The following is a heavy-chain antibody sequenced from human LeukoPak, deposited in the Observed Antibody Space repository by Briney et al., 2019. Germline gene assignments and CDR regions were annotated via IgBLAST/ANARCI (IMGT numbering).Heavy chain of an antibody. CDR1: GDSVSSNSAA. CDR3: ARLSQSYYDSSGGTTYYYYYGMDV. V-gene: IGHV6-1*01. D-gene: IGHD3-22*01. J-gene: IGHJ6*02. Sequence: PSQTLSLTCAISGDSVSSNSAAWNWVRQSPSRGLEWLGRTYYRSKWYNDYAVFVKSRITINPDTSKNQFSLQLNSVTPEDTAVYYCARLSQSYYDSSGGTTYYYYYGMDVWGQGTTVTVSS. CDR2: TYYRSKWYN.